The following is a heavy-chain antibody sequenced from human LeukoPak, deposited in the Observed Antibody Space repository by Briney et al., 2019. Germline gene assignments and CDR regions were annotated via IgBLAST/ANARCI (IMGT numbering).Heavy chain of an antibody. J-gene: IGHJ3*02. CDR3: ARGGTIFGVVTDAFDI. Sequence: ASVKVSCKASGGTFSSYAISWVRQAPGQGLEWMGWINPNSGGTNYAQKFQGRVTMTRDTSISTAYMELSRLRSDDTAVYYCARGGTIFGVVTDAFDIWGQGTMVTVSS. V-gene: IGHV1-2*02. CDR2: INPNSGGT. D-gene: IGHD3-3*01. CDR1: GGTFSSYA.